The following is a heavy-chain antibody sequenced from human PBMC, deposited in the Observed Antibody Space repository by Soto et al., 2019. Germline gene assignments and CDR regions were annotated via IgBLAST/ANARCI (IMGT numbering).Heavy chain of an antibody. D-gene: IGHD1-1*01. CDR1: GGSISSYY. V-gene: IGHV4-59*01. CDR3: ERAEPYYYGMDV. J-gene: IGHJ6*02. CDR2: IYYSGST. Sequence: QVQLQESGPGLVKPSETLSLTCTVSGGSISSYYWSWIRQPPGKGLEWIGSIYYSGSTNYNPSLKSRVTISVDTSKNQFSLKLSSVTAADTAVSYCERAEPYYYGMDVWGQGTTVTVSS.